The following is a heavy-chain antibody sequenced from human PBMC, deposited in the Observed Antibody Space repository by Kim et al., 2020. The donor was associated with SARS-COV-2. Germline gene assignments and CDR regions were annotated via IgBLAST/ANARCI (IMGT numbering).Heavy chain of an antibody. Sequence: SETLSLTCTVSGGSISSYYWSWIRQPPGKGLEWIGYIYYSGSTNYNPSLKSRVTISVDTSKNQFSLKLSSVTAGDTAVYYCASVQRSGLLYGMDVWGQGTTVTVSS. CDR3: ASVQRSGLLYGMDV. CDR1: GGSISSYY. J-gene: IGHJ6*02. V-gene: IGHV4-59*08. CDR2: IYYSGST. D-gene: IGHD3-10*01.